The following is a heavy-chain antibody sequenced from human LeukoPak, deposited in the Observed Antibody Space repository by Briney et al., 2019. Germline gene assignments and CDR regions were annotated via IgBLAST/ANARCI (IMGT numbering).Heavy chain of an antibody. CDR3: ARLTRLSSSPDRYYLDY. Sequence: SETLSLTCTVSGDSISSYYWSWIRQPPGKGLEWIGYIYTSGGTNYIPSLKGRVTISIDTSKNQFSLKLSSVTAADSAVYYCARLTRLSSSPDRYYLDYWGQGTLVTVSA. D-gene: IGHD3-16*02. J-gene: IGHJ4*02. CDR2: IYTSGGT. CDR1: GDSISSYY. V-gene: IGHV4-4*09.